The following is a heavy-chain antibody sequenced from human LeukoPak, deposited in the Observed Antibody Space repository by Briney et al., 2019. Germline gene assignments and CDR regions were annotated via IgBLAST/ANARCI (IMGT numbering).Heavy chain of an antibody. V-gene: IGHV1-2*02. Sequence: ASLKVSCKASGYTFTGYYMHWVRQAPVQGLEWMGWINPNSGGTNYAQKFQGRVTMTRDTSISTAYMELSRLRSDDTAVYYCARYDYSNLDMAEYFQHWGQGTLVTVSS. D-gene: IGHD4-11*01. CDR2: INPNSGGT. CDR3: ARYDYSNLDMAEYFQH. J-gene: IGHJ1*01. CDR1: GYTFTGYY.